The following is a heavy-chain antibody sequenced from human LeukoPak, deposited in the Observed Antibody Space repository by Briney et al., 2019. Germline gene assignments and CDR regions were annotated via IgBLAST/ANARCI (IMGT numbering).Heavy chain of an antibody. CDR1: GFTFKNYA. V-gene: IGHV3-23*01. CDR3: ARGNWNYPFDY. J-gene: IGHJ4*02. D-gene: IGHD1-7*01. Sequence: GGSLRLSCAASGFTFKNYAMSWVRQAPDKGLEWVAAIDTTGYRRYYADSLEGRFTISRDNSKNTVYLQMKSLKAEDTAVYYCARGNWNYPFDYWGQGTLVTVSS. CDR2: IDTTGYRR.